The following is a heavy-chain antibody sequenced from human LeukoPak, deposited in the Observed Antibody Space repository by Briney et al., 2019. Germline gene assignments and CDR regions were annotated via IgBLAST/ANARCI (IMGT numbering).Heavy chain of an antibody. V-gene: IGHV3-66*01. J-gene: IGHJ4*02. CDR3: AREAIGYSYGPGHFDY. Sequence: GGSLRLSCAASGFTVSSNYMSWVRQAPGKGLEWVSVIYSGGSTYYADSVKGRFTISRDNSKNTLYLQMNSLRAEDTAVYYCAREAIGYSYGPGHFDYWGQGTLVTVSS. CDR2: IYSGGST. CDR1: GFTVSSNY. D-gene: IGHD5-18*01.